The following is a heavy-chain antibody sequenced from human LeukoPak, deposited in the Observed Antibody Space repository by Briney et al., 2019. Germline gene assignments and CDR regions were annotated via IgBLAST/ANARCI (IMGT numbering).Heavy chain of an antibody. Sequence: PGGSLRLSCEASGFPFSTYAMGWVRQVPGKGLEWVSGISASGDETFYASSVRGRATIHRDKVVGTLYLLMASLRVEDTALYFCAKDGAQPGYSFDSWGQGALVTVSS. J-gene: IGHJ4*02. CDR3: AKDGAQPGYSFDS. CDR1: GFPFSTYA. CDR2: ISASGDET. V-gene: IGHV3-23*01. D-gene: IGHD1-26*01.